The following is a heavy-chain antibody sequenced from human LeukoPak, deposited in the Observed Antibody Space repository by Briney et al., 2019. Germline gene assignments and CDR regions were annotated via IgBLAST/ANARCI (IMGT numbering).Heavy chain of an antibody. CDR2: IWYDGSNK. CDR3: ARAEYYYDSSDYFDY. Sequence: GGSLRLSCAASGFTFSSYGMHWVRQAPGKGLEWVAVIWYDGSNKYYADSVKGRFTISRDNSKNTLYLQMNSLRAEDTAVYYCARAEYYYDSSDYFDYWGQGTLVTVSS. D-gene: IGHD3-22*01. CDR1: GFTFSSYG. J-gene: IGHJ4*02. V-gene: IGHV3-33*01.